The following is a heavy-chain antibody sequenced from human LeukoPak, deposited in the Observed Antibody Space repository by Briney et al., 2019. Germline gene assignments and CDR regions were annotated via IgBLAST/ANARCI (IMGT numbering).Heavy chain of an antibody. CDR2: ISPYNGNT. J-gene: IGHJ4*02. CDR3: AREESIGRYQFLHEY. D-gene: IGHD1-26*01. CDR1: GYTFINYG. Sequence: ASVKVSCTASGYTFINYGITWVRQAPGQGLEWMGWISPYNGNTKYLQKFQGRVTMTTDTSTSTASMEVRSLRSDDTAVYYCAREESIGRYQFLHEYWGQGTLVTVSS. V-gene: IGHV1-18*01.